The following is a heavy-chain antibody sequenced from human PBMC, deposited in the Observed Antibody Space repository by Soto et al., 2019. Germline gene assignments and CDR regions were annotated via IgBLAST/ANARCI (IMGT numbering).Heavy chain of an antibody. CDR2: MNPNSGNT. Sequence: GASVKVSCKASGYTFTSYDINWVRQATGQGLEWMGWMNPNSGNTGYAQKFQGRVTMTRNTSISTAYMELSSLRSEDTAVYYCAKVPYIVVVPAAWHFQHWGQGTLVTVSS. J-gene: IGHJ1*01. D-gene: IGHD2-2*01. V-gene: IGHV1-8*01. CDR3: AKVPYIVVVPAAWHFQH. CDR1: GYTFTSYD.